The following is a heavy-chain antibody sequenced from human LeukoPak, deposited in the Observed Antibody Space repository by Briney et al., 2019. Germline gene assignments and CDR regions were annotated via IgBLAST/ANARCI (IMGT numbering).Heavy chain of an antibody. CDR2: IIPIFGTA. J-gene: IGHJ2*01. D-gene: IGHD2-2*01. CDR1: GYTFTSYD. Sequence: SVKVSCKASGYTFTSYDINWVRQATGQGLEWMGGIIPIFGTANYAQKFQGRVTITADESTSTAYMELSSLRSEDTAVYYCARVVGYCSSTSCYPDWYFDLWGRGTLVTVSS. CDR3: ARVVGYCSSTSCYPDWYFDL. V-gene: IGHV1-69*13.